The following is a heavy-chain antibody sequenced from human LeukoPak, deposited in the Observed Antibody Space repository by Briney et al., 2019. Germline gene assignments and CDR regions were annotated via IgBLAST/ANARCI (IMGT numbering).Heavy chain of an antibody. Sequence: PSETLSLTCTVSGGSISSYYWSWIRQPAGKGLEWIGRIYTSGSTNYNPSLKSRVTMSVDTSKNQFSLKLSSVTAADTAVYYCAKTDILTGYHYYYYGMDVWGQGTTVTVSS. D-gene: IGHD3-9*01. CDR2: IYTSGST. J-gene: IGHJ6*02. CDR3: AKTDILTGYHYYYYGMDV. CDR1: GGSISSYY. V-gene: IGHV4-4*07.